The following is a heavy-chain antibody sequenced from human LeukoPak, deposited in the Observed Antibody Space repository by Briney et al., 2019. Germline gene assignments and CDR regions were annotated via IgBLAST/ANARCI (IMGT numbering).Heavy chain of an antibody. V-gene: IGHV3-23*01. J-gene: IGHJ5*02. Sequence: PGGSLTLSCAASGFTFSHHAMSWARQSLGKRLEWVSVIIGDGSNTYYADSVKGRFTISRDNSNNMLYLQMNSLRGEDTAVYYCAKSMTTTNVDWFDPWGQGAKVTVSS. CDR3: AKSMTTTNVDWFDP. D-gene: IGHD2-8*01. CDR2: IIGDGSNT. CDR1: GFTFSHHA.